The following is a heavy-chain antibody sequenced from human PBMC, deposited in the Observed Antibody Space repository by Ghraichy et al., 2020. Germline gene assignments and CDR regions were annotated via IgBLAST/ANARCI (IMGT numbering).Heavy chain of an antibody. CDR1: GFTFSNYW. CDR2: IKLDGSEK. D-gene: IGHD3/OR15-3a*01. Sequence: GGSLRLSCAASGFTFSNYWMNWVRQAPGKGLEWVANIKLDGSEKNYVDSVNGRFTISRDNSRNSVYLQMNSLRAEDTAVYYCGGGLGWDFDYWGQGTLVTVSS. J-gene: IGHJ4*02. CDR3: GGGLGWDFDY. V-gene: IGHV3-7*03.